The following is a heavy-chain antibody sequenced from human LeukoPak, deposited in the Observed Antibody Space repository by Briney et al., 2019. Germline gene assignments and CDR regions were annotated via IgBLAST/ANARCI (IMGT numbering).Heavy chain of an antibody. J-gene: IGHJ4*02. CDR1: GFTFSSYA. V-gene: IGHV3-30-3*01. D-gene: IGHD3-10*01. CDR2: ISYDGSNK. CDR3: ARGGEYYFDY. Sequence: PGRSLRLPCAASGFTFSSYAMHWVRQAPGKGLEWVAVISYDGSNKYYADSVKGRFTISRDNSKNTLYLQMNGLRAEDTAVYYCARGGEYYFDYWGQGTLVTVSS.